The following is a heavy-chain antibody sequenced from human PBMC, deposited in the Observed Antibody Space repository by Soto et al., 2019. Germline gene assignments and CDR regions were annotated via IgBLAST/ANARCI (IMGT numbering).Heavy chain of an antibody. CDR2: ISSSGSTI. CDR1: GFTFSDYY. J-gene: IGHJ3*02. D-gene: IGHD3-3*01. Sequence: GGSLRLSCAASGFTFSDYYMSWIRQAPGKGLEWVSYISSSGSTIYYADSVKGRFTISRDNAKNSLYLQMNSLRAEDTAVYYCAREGTIFYREGTKDAFDIWGQGTMVTVSS. CDR3: AREGTIFYREGTKDAFDI. V-gene: IGHV3-11*01.